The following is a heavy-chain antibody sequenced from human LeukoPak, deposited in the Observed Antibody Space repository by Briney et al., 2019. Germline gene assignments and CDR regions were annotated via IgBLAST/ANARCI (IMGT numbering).Heavy chain of an antibody. Sequence: GGSLRLSCAASGFTFSSYSMNWVRQAPGKGLEWVSSISSRGSYIYYADSVKGRFTISRDNAENSLYLQMNSLRAEDTAVYYCAREDGEWELRAFDIWGQGTMVTVSS. D-gene: IGHD1-26*01. CDR2: ISSRGSYI. V-gene: IGHV3-21*01. CDR3: AREDGEWELRAFDI. J-gene: IGHJ3*02. CDR1: GFTFSSYS.